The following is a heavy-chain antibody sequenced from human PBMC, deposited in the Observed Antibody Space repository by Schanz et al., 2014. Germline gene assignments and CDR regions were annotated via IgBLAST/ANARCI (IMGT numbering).Heavy chain of an antibody. J-gene: IGHJ3*02. V-gene: IGHV3-23*04. CDR3: AKGRFGELSAFDI. CDR2: IGVDGTTT. CDR1: TFTFSSDW. Sequence: EVQLVESGGGLVQPGGSLRLSCAASTFTFSSDWMNWLRQAPGKGLEWVSVIGVDGTTTYYADSVKGRFTISRDNSKNTLYLQMNSLRAEDTAVYYCAKGRFGELSAFDIWGQGTMVTVSS. D-gene: IGHD3-10*01.